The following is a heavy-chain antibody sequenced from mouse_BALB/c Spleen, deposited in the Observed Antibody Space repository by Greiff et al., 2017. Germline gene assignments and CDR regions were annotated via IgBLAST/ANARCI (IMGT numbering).Heavy chain of an antibody. Sequence: VKVVESGPGLVAPSQSLSITCTVSGFSLTSYGVHWVRQPPGKGLEWLGVIWAGGSTNYNSALMSRLSISKDNSKSQVFLKMNSLQTDDTAMYYCAREPSSFAYWGQGTLVTVSA. J-gene: IGHJ3*01. CDR1: GFSLTSYG. CDR2: IWAGGST. CDR3: AREPSSFAY. V-gene: IGHV2-9*02.